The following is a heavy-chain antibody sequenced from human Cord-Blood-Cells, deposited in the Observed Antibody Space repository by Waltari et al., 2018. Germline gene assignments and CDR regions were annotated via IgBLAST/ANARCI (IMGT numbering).Heavy chain of an antibody. J-gene: IGHJ4*02. CDR2: IYGGGST. D-gene: IGHD3-10*01. V-gene: IGHV3-53*01. CDR3: ARVKTMVRGVKGLDY. Sequence: EVQLVESGGGLIQPGGSLRLSCAASGFTVSSNYMSWVRQAPGKGLEWVSVIYGGGSTYYAVRVKGRFTISRDNSKNTLYLQMNSRRAEDTAVYYCARVKTMVRGVKGLDYWGQGTLVTVSS. CDR1: GFTVSSNY.